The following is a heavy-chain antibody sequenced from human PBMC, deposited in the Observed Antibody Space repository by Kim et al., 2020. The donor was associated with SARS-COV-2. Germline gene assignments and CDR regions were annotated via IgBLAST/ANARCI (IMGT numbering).Heavy chain of an antibody. CDR2: IGIADDT. J-gene: IGHJ2*01. V-gene: IGHV3-13*04. CDR1: GFTFSSYD. CDR3: TRKAVPGSLCYFDL. Sequence: GGSLRLSCTGSGFTFSSYDMHWVRQATGKGLEWVSAIGIADDTYYPDSVKGRFTISRDNAKNSFYLQMNGLTAGDAAVYYCTRKAVPGSLCYFDLLGRGT. D-gene: IGHD6-19*01.